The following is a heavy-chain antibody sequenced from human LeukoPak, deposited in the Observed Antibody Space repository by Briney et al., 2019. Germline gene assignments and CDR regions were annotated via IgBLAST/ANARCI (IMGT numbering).Heavy chain of an antibody. Sequence: GASVKVSCKASGYTFTSYDINWVRQATGQGLEWMGWMNPNSGNTGYAQKFQGRVTMTRNTSISTAYMELSSLRSDDTAVYYCARDVLPRYGSGSYYIHYYYGMDVWGQGTTVTVSS. CDR2: MNPNSGNT. CDR3: ARDVLPRYGSGSYYIHYYYGMDV. V-gene: IGHV1-8*01. J-gene: IGHJ6*02. D-gene: IGHD3-10*01. CDR1: GYTFTSYD.